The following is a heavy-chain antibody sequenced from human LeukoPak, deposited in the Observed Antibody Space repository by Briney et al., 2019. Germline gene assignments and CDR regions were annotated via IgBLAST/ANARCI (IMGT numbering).Heavy chain of an antibody. V-gene: IGHV4-34*01. Sequence: PSETLSLTCAVYGGYFSGYYWSWIRQPPGKGLEWIGEINHCGNPNYNPSLKSRVTISVDPSRNQFSPKLSSVTAAETAVYYCARGSSRSLDGMYVCGERTTVTVSS. CDR3: ARGSSRSLDGMYV. CDR1: GGYFSGYY. CDR2: INHCGNP. J-gene: IGHJ6*01. D-gene: IGHD6-13*01.